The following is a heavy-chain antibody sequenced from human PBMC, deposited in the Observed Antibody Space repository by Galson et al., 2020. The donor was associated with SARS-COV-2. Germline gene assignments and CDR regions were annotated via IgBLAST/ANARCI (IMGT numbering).Heavy chain of an antibody. V-gene: IGHV3-7*01. CDR1: GFTFSNYW. CDR3: ARGSRFYDFWGGRAEYFQH. D-gene: IGHD3-3*01. J-gene: IGHJ1*01. CDR2: IKQYGSER. Sequence: GGSLSLSCRGSGFTFSNYWMNWVRQAPGQGLEWVANIKQYGSERYYVESVKDRFTISRDNAQNSLYLQMDSLRDDDTAVYFCARGSRFYDFWGGRAEYFQHWGLGTLVTVSS.